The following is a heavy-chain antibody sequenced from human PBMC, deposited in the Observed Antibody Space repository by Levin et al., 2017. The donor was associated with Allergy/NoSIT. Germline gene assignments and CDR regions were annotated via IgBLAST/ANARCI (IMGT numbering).Heavy chain of an antibody. D-gene: IGHD1-26*01. CDR2: IYPGDSDT. J-gene: IGHJ4*02. CDR3: ARQSGSGSSDFDY. CDR1: GYTFTTYW. Sequence: KVSCKGSGYTFTTYWIAWVRQMPGKGLEWMGIIYPGDSDTRYSPSFQGQVTLSADKSISTAYLQWSSLKASDTAMYYCARQSGSGSSDFDYWGQGTRVTVSS. V-gene: IGHV5-51*01.